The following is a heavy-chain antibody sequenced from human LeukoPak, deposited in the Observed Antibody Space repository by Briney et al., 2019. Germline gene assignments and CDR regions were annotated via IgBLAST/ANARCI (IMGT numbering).Heavy chain of an antibody. V-gene: IGHV1-69*13. CDR2: IIPIFGTA. Sequence: GASVKVSCKASGGTFSSYAISWVRQAPGQGLEWMGVIIPIFGTANYAQKFQGRVTITADESTSTAYMELSSLRSEETAVYYCARVGSSRGNWFDPWGQGTLVTVSS. J-gene: IGHJ5*02. CDR3: ARVGSSRGNWFDP. D-gene: IGHD6-13*01. CDR1: GGTFSSYA.